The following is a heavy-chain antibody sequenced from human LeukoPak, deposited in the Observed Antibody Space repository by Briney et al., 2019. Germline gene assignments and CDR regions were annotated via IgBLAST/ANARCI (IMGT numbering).Heavy chain of an antibody. D-gene: IGHD2-21*02. V-gene: IGHV1-2*02. CDR3: ARTRTYCGGDCYGAEYFQH. CDR2: INPNSGGT. Sequence: GASVKVSCKASGYTFTGYYMHWVRQAPGQGLEWMGWINPNSGGTNYAQKFQGRVTMTRDTSISTAYMELSRLRSDDTAVYYCARTRTYCGGDCYGAEYFQHWGQGTLVTVSS. CDR1: GYTFTGYY. J-gene: IGHJ1*01.